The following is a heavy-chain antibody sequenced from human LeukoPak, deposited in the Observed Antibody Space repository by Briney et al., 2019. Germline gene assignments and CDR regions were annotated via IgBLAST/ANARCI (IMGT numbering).Heavy chain of an antibody. Sequence: PGGSLRLSCAASGFTFSSYAMSWVRQGPGKGLEWVSAISGSGGSTYYADSVKGRFTISRDNSKNTLYLQMNSLRAEDTAVYYCAKGGVTYYYDSSGQFDAFDIWGQGTMVTVSS. CDR3: AKGGVTYYYDSSGQFDAFDI. J-gene: IGHJ3*02. D-gene: IGHD3-22*01. V-gene: IGHV3-23*01. CDR2: ISGSGGST. CDR1: GFTFSSYA.